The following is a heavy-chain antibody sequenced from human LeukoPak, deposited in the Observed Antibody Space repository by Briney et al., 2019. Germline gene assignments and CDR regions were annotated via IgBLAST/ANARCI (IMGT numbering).Heavy chain of an antibody. V-gene: IGHV1-8*01. J-gene: IGHJ5*02. Sequence: ASVKVSCKASRYTFTRYDINGVRQATGHGLESMGWRNPNSGNTGYAQKFQGRVTMTRNTSISTAYMELSSLRSEDTAVYYGARGVEPIAAAVEDWFDPWGQGTLVTVSS. CDR2: RNPNSGNT. D-gene: IGHD6-13*01. CDR3: ARGVEPIAAAVEDWFDP. CDR1: RYTFTRYD.